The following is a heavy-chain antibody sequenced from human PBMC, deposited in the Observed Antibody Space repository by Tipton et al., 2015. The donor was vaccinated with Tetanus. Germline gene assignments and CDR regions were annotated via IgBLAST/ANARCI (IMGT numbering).Heavy chain of an antibody. Sequence: SLRLSCAGSGFLISSYAMNWVRQVPGEGLEWVSSISSGSTYIYYADSVKGRFTISRDNAKNSLYLLMDSLRAEDTAVYYCARDQIVEQATRDHDYGVDVWGQGTTVTVSS. CDR1: GFLISSYA. D-gene: IGHD3-22*01. CDR2: ISSGSTYI. V-gene: IGHV3-21*01. CDR3: ARDQIVEQATRDHDYGVDV. J-gene: IGHJ6*02.